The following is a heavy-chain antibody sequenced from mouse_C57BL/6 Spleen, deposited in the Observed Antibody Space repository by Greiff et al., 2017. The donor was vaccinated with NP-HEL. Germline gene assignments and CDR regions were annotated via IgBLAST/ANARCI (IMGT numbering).Heavy chain of an antibody. J-gene: IGHJ1*03. CDR3: ARRDYHWYFDV. Sequence: EVHLVESGGGLVKPGGSLKLSCAASGFTFSDYGMHWVRQAPEKGLEWVAYISSGSSTIYYVDTVKGRFTISRDNAKNTLFLQMTSLRSEDTAMYYCARRDYHWYFDVWGTGTTVTVSA. V-gene: IGHV5-17*01. CDR1: GFTFSDYG. D-gene: IGHD2-4*01. CDR2: ISSGSSTI.